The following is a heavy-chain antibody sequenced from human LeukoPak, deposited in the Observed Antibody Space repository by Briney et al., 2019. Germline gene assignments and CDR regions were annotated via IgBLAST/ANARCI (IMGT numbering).Heavy chain of an antibody. Sequence: GGSLRLSCAASGFTFSSYGMSWVRQAPGKGLEWVSGISGTGGGIYYADSVKGRFTISRDDARNSLYLQMNSLRAEDTAVYYCARDRSGDDYWGQGTLVTVSS. CDR3: ARDRSGDDY. V-gene: IGHV3-23*01. D-gene: IGHD3-3*01. J-gene: IGHJ4*02. CDR2: ISGTGGGI. CDR1: GFTFSSYG.